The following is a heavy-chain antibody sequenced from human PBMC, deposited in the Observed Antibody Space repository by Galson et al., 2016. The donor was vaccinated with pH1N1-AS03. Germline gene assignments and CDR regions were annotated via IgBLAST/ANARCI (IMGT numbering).Heavy chain of an antibody. CDR2: IYLRGST. D-gene: IGHD2/OR15-2a*01. Sequence: ETLSLTCAVSGDSVSGGHWWTWVRQSPGKGLEWIGYIYLRGSTDYNPSLADRVIISADRSTNDFSLTLSSVSAADTAVYYCARVLTPGYFHTMDVWGRGTTVTVSS. J-gene: IGHJ6*02. CDR3: ARVLTPGYFHTMDV. CDR1: GDSVSGGHW. V-gene: IGHV4-4*02.